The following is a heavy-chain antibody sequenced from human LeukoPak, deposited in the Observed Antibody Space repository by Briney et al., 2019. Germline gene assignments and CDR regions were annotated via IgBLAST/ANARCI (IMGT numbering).Heavy chain of an antibody. D-gene: IGHD3-16*02. Sequence: GGSLRPSCAASGFTFSSYAMSWVRQAPGKGLEWVSAISGSGGSTYYADSVKGRFTISRDNSKNTLYLQMNSLRAEDTAVYYCAKGYLFDLKTFDYWGQGTLVTVSS. CDR2: ISGSGGST. CDR1: GFTFSSYA. CDR3: AKGYLFDLKTFDY. V-gene: IGHV3-23*01. J-gene: IGHJ4*02.